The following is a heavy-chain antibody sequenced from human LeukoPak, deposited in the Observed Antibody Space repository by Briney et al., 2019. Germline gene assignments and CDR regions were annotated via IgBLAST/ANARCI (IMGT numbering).Heavy chain of an antibody. CDR3: ARDPDPLLDDSSGYYFSNWFDP. D-gene: IGHD3-22*01. Sequence: GASVKVSCKASGYTFTSYAMNWVRQAPGQGLEWMGWINTNTGNPTYAQGFTGRFVFSLDTSVSTAYLQISSLKAEDTAVYYCARDPDPLLDDSSGYYFSNWFDPWGQGTLVTVSS. CDR2: INTNTGNP. CDR1: GYTFTSYA. J-gene: IGHJ5*02. V-gene: IGHV7-4-1*02.